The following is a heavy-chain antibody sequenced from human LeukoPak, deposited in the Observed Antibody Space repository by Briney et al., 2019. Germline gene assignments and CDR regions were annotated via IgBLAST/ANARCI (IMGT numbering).Heavy chain of an antibody. CDR3: TTVGGDGYSLDH. CDR2: IKSRTDGGAT. CDR1: GFTFSNAW. J-gene: IGHJ4*02. Sequence: GESLRLSCAASGFTFSNAWMSWVRQAPGKGLEWVGRIKSRTDGGATDYAAPVKGRFTILRDDSKNTLYLQMNSLKTEDTAVYYCTTVGGDGYSLDHWGQGTLVTVSS. V-gene: IGHV3-15*01. D-gene: IGHD5-24*01.